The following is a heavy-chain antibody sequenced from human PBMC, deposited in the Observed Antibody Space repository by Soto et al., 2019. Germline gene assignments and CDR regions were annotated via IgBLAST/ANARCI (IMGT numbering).Heavy chain of an antibody. CDR3: VRGLTGGFDS. J-gene: IGHJ5*01. D-gene: IGHD3-10*01. Sequence: XGSLRLSCGAAGFIFSSFDMHWVRQTTEKGLEWVSGIGFAGDTNYSGSVKGRFTISRENAKNSLFLQMNSLRVGDTAVYYCVRGLTGGFDSWGQGTLVTVSS. CDR2: IGFAGDT. CDR1: GFIFSSFD. V-gene: IGHV3-13*01.